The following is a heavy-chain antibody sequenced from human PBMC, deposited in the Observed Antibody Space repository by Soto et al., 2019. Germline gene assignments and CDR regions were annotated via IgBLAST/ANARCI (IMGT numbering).Heavy chain of an antibody. CDR2: VRHPFRTS. D-gene: IGHD3-10*01. Sequence: VQLVQTGAEVKKPGSSVKVSCKTSGVSFNNNGVGWVRQAPGHGLECIGVVRHPFRTSNYARKLQGRISITADASTDTVNMELSSLTSEDTSQYYCAIVLYYCSGSDSPDGRDVWGQWTTFPVSS. CDR1: GVSFNNNG. V-gene: IGHV1-69*01. J-gene: IGHJ6*02. CDR3: AIVLYYCSGSDSPDGRDV.